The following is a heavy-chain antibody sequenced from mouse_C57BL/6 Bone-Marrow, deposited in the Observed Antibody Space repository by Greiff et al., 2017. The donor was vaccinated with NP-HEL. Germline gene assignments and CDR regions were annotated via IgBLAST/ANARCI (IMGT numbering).Heavy chain of an antibody. CDR3: ARPITTVVDYYAMDD. V-gene: IGHV5-9*01. D-gene: IGHD1-1*01. CDR1: GFTFSSYT. Sequence: EVMLVESGGGLVKPGGSLKLSCAASGFTFSSYTMSWVRQTPEKRLEWVATISGGGGNTYYPDSVKGRFTISRDNAKNTLYLQMSSLRSVDTALYYCARPITTVVDYYAMDDWGQGTSVTVSS. J-gene: IGHJ4*01. CDR2: ISGGGGNT.